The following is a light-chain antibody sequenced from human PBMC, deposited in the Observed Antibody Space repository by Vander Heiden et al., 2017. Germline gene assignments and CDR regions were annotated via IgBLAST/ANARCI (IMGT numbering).Light chain of an antibody. Sequence: DIQMTQSPPSLSASLGDRVTITCRASQTIADYLNWYQQKLEKAPKLLIFAASTLASGVPSRFSGSGSGTEFTLTISSLQPEDFAVYYCQQSYSSPLTFVGGTKVDIK. J-gene: IGKJ4*01. CDR3: QQSYSSPLT. CDR1: QTIADY. V-gene: IGKV1-39*01. CDR2: AAS.